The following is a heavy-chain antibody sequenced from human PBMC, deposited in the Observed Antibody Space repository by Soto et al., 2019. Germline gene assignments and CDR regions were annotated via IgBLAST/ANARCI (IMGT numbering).Heavy chain of an antibody. D-gene: IGHD3-22*01. CDR3: ARAGGYYYAFDI. CDR1: GGSISSGDYY. Sequence: ASETLSLTCTVSGGSISSGDYYWSWIRQPPGKGLEWIGYIYYRGSTYYNPSLKSRVTISVDTSKNQFSLKLSSVTAADTAVYYCARAGGYYYAFDIWGQGTMVTVSS. J-gene: IGHJ3*02. CDR2: IYYRGST. V-gene: IGHV4-30-4*01.